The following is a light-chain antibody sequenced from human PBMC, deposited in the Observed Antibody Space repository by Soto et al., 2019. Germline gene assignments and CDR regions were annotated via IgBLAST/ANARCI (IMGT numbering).Light chain of an antibody. CDR3: QQHNNWPLA. V-gene: IGKV3-15*01. CDR2: GAS. Sequence: EIVMTQSPATLSVSPGERATLSCRASQSIRNNLAWYQQTPGQAPRLLIHGASTRATGIPARFSGSGSGTEFTLTISSLQSDDSAVYYCQQHNNWPLAFGQGTRLEIE. CDR1: QSIRNN. J-gene: IGKJ5*01.